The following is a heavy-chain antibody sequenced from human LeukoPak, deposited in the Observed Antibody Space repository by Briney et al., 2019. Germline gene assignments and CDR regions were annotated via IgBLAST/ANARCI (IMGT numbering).Heavy chain of an antibody. J-gene: IGHJ4*02. Sequence: GGSLRLSCAASGFSNYAMAWVRQAPGKGLEWVSAISGDGSATYYGNSVKGRFTISRDSSKNTLYLQMNSLGAEDTAVSYCAKYWGSSYNYAPFDSWGQGTLVTVSS. D-gene: IGHD3-10*01. CDR2: ISGDGSAT. CDR3: AKYWGSSYNYAPFDS. V-gene: IGHV3-23*01. CDR1: GFSNYA.